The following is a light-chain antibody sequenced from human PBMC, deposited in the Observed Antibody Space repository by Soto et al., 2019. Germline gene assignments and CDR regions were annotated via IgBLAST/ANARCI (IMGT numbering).Light chain of an antibody. V-gene: IGKV3-20*01. Sequence: EIVLTQSPGTLSLSPVERATLSCRASQSVGRNYLAWYQQKPGQAPRLLIYGASSRATGIPDRFSGSGSGTDFTLTISRLEHEDVAVFYCQQYADSPLTFGGGTKVEIK. CDR3: QQYADSPLT. CDR2: GAS. CDR1: QSVGRNY. J-gene: IGKJ4*01.